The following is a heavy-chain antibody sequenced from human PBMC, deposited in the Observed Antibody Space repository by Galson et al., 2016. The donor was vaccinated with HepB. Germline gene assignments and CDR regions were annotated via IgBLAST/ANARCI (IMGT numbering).Heavy chain of an antibody. D-gene: IGHD6-13*01. CDR3: ARTPGHSGTWYEAFDI. CDR1: GFTFTRYT. Sequence: SLRLSCAASGFTFTRYTMNWVRQSPGKGLEWVSSISGGSSYKYYADSVKGRFTISRDNAKNPLYLQMNSLRAEDTAIYYCARTPGHSGTWYEAFDIWGPGTVVTVS. V-gene: IGHV3-21*01. J-gene: IGHJ3*02. CDR2: ISGGSSYK.